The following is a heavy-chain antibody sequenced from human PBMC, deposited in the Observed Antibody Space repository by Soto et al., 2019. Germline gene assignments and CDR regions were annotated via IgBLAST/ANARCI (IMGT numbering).Heavy chain of an antibody. D-gene: IGHD2-15*01. Sequence: PPQTPSLTCAVSWVSVSSYSAAWNWISQSPSGGLEWLGRTYYRSRFFSDYAESVKIRIIVNTDTSNTHFSLQLKSVTPEDTAVYDCVRDRYRSSVWFDPWGQGTPVTVSS. CDR2: TYYRSRFFS. CDR1: WVSVSSYSAA. CDR3: VRDRYRSSVWFDP. V-gene: IGHV6-1*01. J-gene: IGHJ5*02.